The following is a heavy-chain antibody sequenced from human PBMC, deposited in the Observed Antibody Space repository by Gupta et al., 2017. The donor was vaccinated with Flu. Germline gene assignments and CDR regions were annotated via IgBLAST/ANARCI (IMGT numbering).Heavy chain of an antibody. CDR2: VYPGGRT. Sequence: QVQLQESGPGLVKPSETLSLTCTVSGGPISSYYWSWIRQFAGKGLEWIGRVYPGGRTNYKPCLQRRVTMSVDTSKNQFSLKLTSVTAADTAVYYCATYNAYGDDDAFDTWGQGTKVTVSS. D-gene: IGHD4-17*01. CDR3: ATYNAYGDDDAFDT. CDR1: GGPISSYY. J-gene: IGHJ3*02. V-gene: IGHV4-4*07.